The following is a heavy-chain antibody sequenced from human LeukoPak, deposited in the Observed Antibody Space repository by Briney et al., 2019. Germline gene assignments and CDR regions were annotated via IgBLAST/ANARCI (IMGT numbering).Heavy chain of an antibody. D-gene: IGHD4/OR15-4a*01. CDR1: GFTFSGSA. CDR3: TRLDYGGNYTPLDC. J-gene: IGHJ4*02. V-gene: IGHV3-73*01. Sequence: GGSLRLSCAASGFTFSGSAMHWVRQASGKGLEWVGRIRSKANSYATAYAASVKGRFTISRDDSKNTAYLQMNSLKTEDTAVYYCTRLDYGGNYTPLDCWGQGTLVTVSS. CDR2: IRSKANSYAT.